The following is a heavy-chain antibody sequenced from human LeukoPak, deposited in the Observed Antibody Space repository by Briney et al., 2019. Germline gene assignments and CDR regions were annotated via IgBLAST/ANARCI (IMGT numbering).Heavy chain of an antibody. V-gene: IGHV1-69*01. CDR1: GGTFSSYA. CDR2: IIPIFGTA. D-gene: IGHD3-10*01. Sequence: ASLKVSCKASGGTFSSYAISWVRQAPGQGLEWMGGIIPIFGTANYAQKFQGRVTITADESTSTAYMELSSLRSEDTAVYYCARRIGSGSYYNEDYFDYWGQGTLVTVSS. J-gene: IGHJ4*02. CDR3: ARRIGSGSYYNEDYFDY.